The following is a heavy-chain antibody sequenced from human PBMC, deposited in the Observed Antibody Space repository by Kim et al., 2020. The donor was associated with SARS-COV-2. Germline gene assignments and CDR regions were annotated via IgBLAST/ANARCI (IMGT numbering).Heavy chain of an antibody. CDR3: ASGLYHCSGGSCRDYYGMDV. CDR2: IYYSGST. V-gene: IGHV4-39*01. J-gene: IGHJ6*02. Sequence: SETLSLTCTVSGGSINSSSYYWGWIRQPPGKGLEWIGSIYYSGSTYYNPSLKSRVTISVDTSKNQFSLKLSSVTAADTAVYYCASGLYHCSGGSCRDYYGMDVWGQGTTVTVSS. CDR1: GGSINSSSYY. D-gene: IGHD2-15*01.